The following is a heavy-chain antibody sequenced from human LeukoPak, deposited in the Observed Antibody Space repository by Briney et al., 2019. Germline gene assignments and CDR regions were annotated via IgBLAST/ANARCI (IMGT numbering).Heavy chain of an antibody. Sequence: PSEALSLTCTVSGGSISSGGYYWSWIRQHPGKGLEWIGYIYYSGSTYYNPSLKSRVTISVDTSKNQFSLKLSSVTAADTAVYYCARDLAAYCSSTSCYPWLYYYYMDVWGKGTTVTVSS. D-gene: IGHD2-2*01. CDR1: GGSISSGGYY. CDR3: ARDLAAYCSSTSCYPWLYYYYMDV. V-gene: IGHV4-31*03. CDR2: IYYSGST. J-gene: IGHJ6*03.